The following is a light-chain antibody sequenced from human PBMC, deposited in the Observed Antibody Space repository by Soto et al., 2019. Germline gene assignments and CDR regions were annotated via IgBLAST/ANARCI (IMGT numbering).Light chain of an antibody. J-gene: IGKJ1*01. CDR2: GAS. CDR3: QQYGGSPRT. Sequence: EIVLTQSPGTLSLSPGERATLSCRASQSVSSNYLAWYQQKSDQAPRLLIYGASSRATGIPDRFSGSGSGTDFTRTISRLEPEDFAVYYCQQYGGSPRTFGQGTKVEIK. CDR1: QSVSSNY. V-gene: IGKV3-20*01.